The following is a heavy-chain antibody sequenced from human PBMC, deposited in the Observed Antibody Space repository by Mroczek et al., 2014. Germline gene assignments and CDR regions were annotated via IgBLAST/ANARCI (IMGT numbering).Heavy chain of an antibody. CDR3: ATGVDIVATTPGEDHSEFDY. CDR1: GYTFTSYD. V-gene: IGHV1-8*01. J-gene: IGHJ4*02. D-gene: IGHD5-12*01. Sequence: QVQLQESGAEVKKPGASVKVSCKASGYTFTSYDINWVRQATGQGLEWMGWMNPNSGNTGYAQKFQGRVTMTRNTSISTAYMELSSLRSEDTAVYYCATGVDIVATTPGEDHSEFDYWGQGTLVTVSS. CDR2: MNPNSGNT.